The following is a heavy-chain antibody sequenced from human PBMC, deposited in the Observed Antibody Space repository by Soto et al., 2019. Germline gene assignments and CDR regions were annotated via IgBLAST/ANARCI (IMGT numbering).Heavy chain of an antibody. D-gene: IGHD3-3*01. CDR1: GGSISSSLSY. Sequence: PSETLSLTCSVSGGSISSSLSYWGWIRQPPGKGLEWIGSIYYSGTSYYNPSLESRVTISVDTSKNQFSLKLSSVTAADTAVYYCARRNDGITIFGVVHDAFDIWGQGTMVTVSS. J-gene: IGHJ3*02. CDR2: IYYSGTS. V-gene: IGHV4-39*01. CDR3: ARRNDGITIFGVVHDAFDI.